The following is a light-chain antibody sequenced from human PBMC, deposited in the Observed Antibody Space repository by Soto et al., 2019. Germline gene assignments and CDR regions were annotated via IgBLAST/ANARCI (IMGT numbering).Light chain of an antibody. V-gene: IGKV3-20*01. CDR2: RAS. CDR1: QRCSRIY. CDR3: HHCGKYARWT. Sequence: ELVLTQSPGTLSLSPGERATLSCRASQRCSRIYLAWYHQPPDQAHRLPIYRASSTATGTPDRFSGIGSRTDCTVPILRLKPEELEAYAGHHCGKYARWTFGQGTKVDIK. J-gene: IGKJ1*01.